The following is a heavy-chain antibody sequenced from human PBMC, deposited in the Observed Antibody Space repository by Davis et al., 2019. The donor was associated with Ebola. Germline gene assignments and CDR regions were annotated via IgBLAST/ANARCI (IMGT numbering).Heavy chain of an antibody. Sequence: PGGSLRLSCSVSGGSISTTNYYWGWIRQPPGKGLEWIGSVHYGGTTYFNPSHKSRLTISADTSKDQFSLKLNSVTAADTAVYYCARYGGTYLDAPIDYWGQGILVTVSS. J-gene: IGHJ4*02. D-gene: IGHD2/OR15-2a*01. CDR2: VHYGGTT. CDR3: ARYGGTYLDAPIDY. CDR1: GGSISTTNYY. V-gene: IGHV4-39*01.